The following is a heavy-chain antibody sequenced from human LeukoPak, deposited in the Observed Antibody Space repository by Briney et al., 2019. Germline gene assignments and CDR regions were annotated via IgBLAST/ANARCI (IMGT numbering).Heavy chain of an antibody. CDR2: IIPILGIA. D-gene: IGHD3-10*01. CDR1: GGTFSSYT. CDR3: ARDVQYGSGSYYNPNRTS. Sequence: SVKVSCKASGGTFSSYTISWVRQAPGQGLEWMGRIIPILGIANYAQEFQARVTITADKSTSTAYMELSSLRSEDTAVYYCARDVQYGSGSYYNPNRTSWGQGTLVTVSS. V-gene: IGHV1-69*04. J-gene: IGHJ5*02.